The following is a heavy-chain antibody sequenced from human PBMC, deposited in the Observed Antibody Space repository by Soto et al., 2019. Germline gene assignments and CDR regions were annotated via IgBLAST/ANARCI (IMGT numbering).Heavy chain of an antibody. CDR2: IYSGGST. CDR1: GFTVSSNY. CDR3: ARGTDLGELSSSSFDY. D-gene: IGHD3-16*02. Sequence: GGSLRLSCAASGFTVSSNYMSWVRQAPGKGLEWVSVIYSGGSTYYADSVKGRFTISRHNSKNTLYLQMNSLRAEDTAVYYCARGTDLGELSSSSFDYWGQGTLVTVSS. V-gene: IGHV3-53*04. J-gene: IGHJ4*02.